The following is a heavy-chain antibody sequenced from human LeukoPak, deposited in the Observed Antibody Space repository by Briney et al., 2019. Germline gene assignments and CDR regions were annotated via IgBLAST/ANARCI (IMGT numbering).Heavy chain of an antibody. CDR3: ARPPVAAPTSYFDF. CDR1: GGSISSGDYY. Sequence: PSQTLSLTCTVSGGSISSGDYYWSWIRQPPGKGLEWIGYVYYSGSTYYNPSLKSRITISVDTSKNQFSLNLNSVTAADTAVYYCARPPVAAPTSYFDFWGQGILVTVSS. V-gene: IGHV4-30-4*08. CDR2: VYYSGST. D-gene: IGHD6-25*01. J-gene: IGHJ4*02.